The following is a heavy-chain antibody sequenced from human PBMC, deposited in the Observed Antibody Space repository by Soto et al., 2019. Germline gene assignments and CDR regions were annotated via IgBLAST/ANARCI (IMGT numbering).Heavy chain of an antibody. CDR3: ARDLFRYDYVWGNYRQWKAFDI. J-gene: IGHJ3*02. CDR2: IYYSGST. CDR1: GGSISSGDYY. V-gene: IGHV4-30-4*01. D-gene: IGHD3-16*02. Sequence: SETLSLTCTVSGGSISSGDYYWSWIRQPPGKGLEWIGYIYYSGSTYYNPSLKSRVTISVDTSKNQFSLKLSSVTAEDTAVYYCARDLFRYDYVWGNYRQWKAFDIWGQGTMVTVSS.